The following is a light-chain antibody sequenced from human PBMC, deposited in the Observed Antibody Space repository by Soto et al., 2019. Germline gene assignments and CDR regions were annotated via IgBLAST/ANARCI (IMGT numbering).Light chain of an antibody. CDR2: EVS. J-gene: IGLJ1*01. V-gene: IGLV2-14*01. CDR3: SSYTSSSTPYV. Sequence: QSALTQPASVSGAPGQSITISCTGTSNDVGGYKYVSWYQQRPGTAPKLMIYEVSNRPSGVSNRFSGSKSGDTASLTISGLQAEDEADYYCSSYTSSSTPYVFGTGTKVTVL. CDR1: SNDVGGYKY.